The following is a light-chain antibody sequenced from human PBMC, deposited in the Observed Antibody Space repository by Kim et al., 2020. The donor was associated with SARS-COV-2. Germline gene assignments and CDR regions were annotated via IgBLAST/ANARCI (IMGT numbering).Light chain of an antibody. V-gene: IGLV3-21*04. CDR1: NSGNKN. CDR2: YDS. Sequence: SYELTQPPSVSVAPGQTASITCGGNNSGNKNVHWYQHKPGQAPLLVISYDSDRPAGIPDQFSGSNSGNTATLTISRVEAGDEADYYCQVWDSGSDHVVFGGGTQLTVL. CDR3: QVWDSGSDHVV. J-gene: IGLJ2*01.